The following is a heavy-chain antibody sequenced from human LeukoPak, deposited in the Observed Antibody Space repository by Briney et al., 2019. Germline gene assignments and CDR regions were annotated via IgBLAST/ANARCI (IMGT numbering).Heavy chain of an antibody. V-gene: IGHV3-30-3*01. CDR2: ISYDGSNK. CDR3: ARGDMGPTHDPAEYFQH. Sequence: GGSLRLSCAASGFTFSSYAMHWVRQAPGKGLEWVAVISYDGSNKYYADSVKGRFTISRDNSKNTLYLQMNSLRAEDTAVYYCARGDMGPTHDPAEYFQHWGQGTLVTVSS. CDR1: GFTFSSYA. J-gene: IGHJ1*01. D-gene: IGHD1-1*01.